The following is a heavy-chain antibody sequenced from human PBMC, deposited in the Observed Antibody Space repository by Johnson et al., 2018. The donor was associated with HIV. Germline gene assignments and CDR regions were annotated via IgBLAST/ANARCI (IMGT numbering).Heavy chain of an antibody. V-gene: IGHV3-30*02. CDR2: IRYDGSNK. CDR1: GFTFSSYG. J-gene: IGHJ3*01. D-gene: IGHD3-22*01. CDR3: AKDVGNYWPNAFDV. Sequence: QVQLVESWGGVVQPGGSLRLSCAASGFTFSSYGMHWVRQAPGKGLEWVAFIRYDGSNKYYADSVNGRFTISRDNSKNTLYLQMNSLRAEDTAVYYCAKDVGNYWPNAFDVWGQGTMLTVSS.